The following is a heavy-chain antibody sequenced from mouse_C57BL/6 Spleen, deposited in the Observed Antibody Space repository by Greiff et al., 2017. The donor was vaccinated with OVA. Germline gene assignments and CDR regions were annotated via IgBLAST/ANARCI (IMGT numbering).Heavy chain of an antibody. D-gene: IGHD4-1*01. Sequence: DVMLVESGGGLVKPGGSLKLSCAASGFTFSDYGMHWVRQAPEKGLEWVAYISSGSSTIYYADTVKGRFTISRDNAKNTLFLQMTSLRSEDTAMYYCARPYWDYYAMDYWGQGTSVTVSS. V-gene: IGHV5-17*01. J-gene: IGHJ4*01. CDR2: ISSGSSTI. CDR3: ARPYWDYYAMDY. CDR1: GFTFSDYG.